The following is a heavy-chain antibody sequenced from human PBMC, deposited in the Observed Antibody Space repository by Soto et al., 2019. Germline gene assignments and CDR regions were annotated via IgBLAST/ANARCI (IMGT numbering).Heavy chain of an antibody. D-gene: IGHD5-18*01. CDR3: ACIFSGGYGYGFYYYGMDV. CDR1: GGSISSSSYY. V-gene: IGHV4-39*01. Sequence: SETLSLTCTVSGGSISSSSYYWGWIRQPPGKGLEWIGSIYYSGSTYYNPSLKSRVTIFVDTSKNQFSLKLSSVTAADTAVYYCACIFSGGYGYGFYYYGMDVWGQGTTVTVSS. J-gene: IGHJ6*02. CDR2: IYYSGST.